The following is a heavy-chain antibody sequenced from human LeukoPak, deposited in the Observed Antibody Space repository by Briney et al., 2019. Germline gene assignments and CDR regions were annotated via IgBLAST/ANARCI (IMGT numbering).Heavy chain of an antibody. J-gene: IGHJ3*02. V-gene: IGHV4-30-4*02. CDR2: IYYSGST. CDR3: ASKGDGYCRSTNCQGALDI. CDR1: GGSISSGDYY. Sequence: SETLSLTCTVSGGSISSGDYYWSWIRQPPGKGLEWIGYIYYSGSTYYNPSLKSRVTISVDTSKNQFSLKLSSVTAADTAVYYCASKGDGYCRSTNCQGALDIWGQGTMVTVSS. D-gene: IGHD2-2*01.